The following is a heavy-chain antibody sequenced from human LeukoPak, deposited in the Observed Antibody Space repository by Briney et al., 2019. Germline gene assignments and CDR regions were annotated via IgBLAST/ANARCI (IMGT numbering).Heavy chain of an antibody. CDR2: IYTSGST. V-gene: IGHV4-61*02. Sequence: PSETLSLTCTVSGGSISSGSYYWSWIRQPAGKGLEWIGRIYTSGSTNYNPSLKSRVTISVDTSKNQFSLKLSSVTAADTAVYYCARDPYCSGGSCYGHWGQGTLVTVSS. D-gene: IGHD2-15*01. J-gene: IGHJ4*02. CDR3: ARDPYCSGGSCYGH. CDR1: GGSISSGSYY.